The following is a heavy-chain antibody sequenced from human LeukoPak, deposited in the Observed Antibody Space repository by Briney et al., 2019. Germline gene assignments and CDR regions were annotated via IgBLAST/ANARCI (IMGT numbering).Heavy chain of an antibody. Sequence: GASVKVSCKASGYTFTDYYMHWVRQAPGQGLEWMGWINPNSGGTNYAQKFQGRVTMTRDTSISTAYMELSRLRSDDTAVYYCARAQTLVVVVAAPTSIDAFDIWGQGTMVTVSS. CDR3: ARAQTLVVVVAAPTSIDAFDI. CDR1: GYTFTDYY. J-gene: IGHJ3*02. D-gene: IGHD2-15*01. CDR2: INPNSGGT. V-gene: IGHV1-2*02.